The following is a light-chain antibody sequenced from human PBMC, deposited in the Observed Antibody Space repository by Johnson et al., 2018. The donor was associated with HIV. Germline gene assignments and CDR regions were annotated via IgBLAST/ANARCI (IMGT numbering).Light chain of an antibody. J-gene: IGLJ1*01. CDR3: GIWASSLSAYV. CDR1: SSNIGNNF. V-gene: IGLV1-51*01. Sequence: QPVLTQPPSVSAAPGQKVTVSCSGSSSNIGNNFVSWYQQVPGTAPKLLIYYNNKRPSGIPDRFSGSKSGTSATLAITGLQTGDEADSYCGIWASSLSAYVFGTGTKVTVL. CDR2: YNN.